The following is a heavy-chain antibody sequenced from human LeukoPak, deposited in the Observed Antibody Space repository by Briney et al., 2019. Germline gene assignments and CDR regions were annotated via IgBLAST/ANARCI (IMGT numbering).Heavy chain of an antibody. J-gene: IGHJ4*02. CDR3: ARDLDFWSGYKDY. V-gene: IGHV3-21*01. D-gene: IGHD3-3*01. Sequence: GGSLRLSCAASGFTFSSYTMNWVRQAPGKGLEWVSSMTSNSHTYYADSVKGRFTTSRDNVKKSLFLQMNSLRAEDTAIYYCARDLDFWSGYKDYWGQGSLVTVSS. CDR1: GFTFSSYT. CDR2: MTSNSHT.